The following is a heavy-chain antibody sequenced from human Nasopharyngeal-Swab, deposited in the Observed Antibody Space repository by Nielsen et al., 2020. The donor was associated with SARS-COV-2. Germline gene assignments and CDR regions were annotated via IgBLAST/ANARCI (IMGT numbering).Heavy chain of an antibody. D-gene: IGHD5-18*01. V-gene: IGHV2-5*02. Sequence: GPTLVKPTQTLTLTCTFSGFSLSTRGVGVGWIRQPPGKALEWLALIYWDDDKRYSPSLKSRLTITKDTSKNQVVLTMTNMDPVDTATYYCAHWGYSYGSGRAYYFDYWGQGTLVTVSS. CDR3: AHWGYSYGSGRAYYFDY. CDR2: IYWDDDK. J-gene: IGHJ4*02. CDR1: GFSLSTRGVG.